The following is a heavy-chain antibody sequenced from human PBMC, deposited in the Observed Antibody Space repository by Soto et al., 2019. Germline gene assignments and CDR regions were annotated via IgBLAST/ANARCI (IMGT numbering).Heavy chain of an antibody. CDR3: AKDPEYQLLRGLHDY. CDR1: GFTFSSYA. CDR2: ISGSGGST. V-gene: IGHV3-23*01. J-gene: IGHJ4*02. D-gene: IGHD2-2*01. Sequence: GGSLRLSCAASGFTFSSYAMSWVRQAPGKGLEWVSAISGSGGSTYYVDSVKGRFTISRDNSKNTLYLQMNSLRAEDTAVYYCAKDPEYQLLRGLHDYWGQGTLVTVSS.